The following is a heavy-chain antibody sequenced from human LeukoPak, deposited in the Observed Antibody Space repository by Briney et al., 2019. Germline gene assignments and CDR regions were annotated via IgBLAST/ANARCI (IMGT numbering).Heavy chain of an antibody. V-gene: IGHV3-48*01. D-gene: IGHD6-19*01. CDR1: GFIFNAHS. J-gene: IGHJ4*02. Sequence: PGGSLRLSCAASGFIFNAHSINWVRQAPGKGLEWVSYISGSGSSIDYADSVGGRFTIYRDSAKSSVYLQMNNLRAEDTAVYYCAKGTGASAWLADYWGQGTLVTVSS. CDR2: ISGSGSSI. CDR3: AKGTGASAWLADY.